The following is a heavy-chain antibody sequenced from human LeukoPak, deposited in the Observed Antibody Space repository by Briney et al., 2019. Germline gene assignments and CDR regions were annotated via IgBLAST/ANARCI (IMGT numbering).Heavy chain of an antibody. D-gene: IGHD7-27*01. CDR3: VRDLTGDLYTY. V-gene: IGHV3-74*01. J-gene: IGHJ4*02. CDR1: GFTFSSYL. Sequence: QTGGSLRLSCAASGFTFSSYLMHWVRQAPGKWLVWVSRINSDGSSINYADSVKGRFTISRDNAKNTLYLQMNSLRAEDTAVYYCVRDLTGDLYTYWGQGTLVTVSS. CDR2: INSDGSSI.